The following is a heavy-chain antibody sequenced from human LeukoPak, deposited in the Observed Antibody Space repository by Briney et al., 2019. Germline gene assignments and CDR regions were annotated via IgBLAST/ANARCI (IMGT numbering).Heavy chain of an antibody. Sequence: GASVKVSCKASGYTFTGYEIIWVRQATGQGLEWMGWLNPNSGNTGYAQKFQGRVTMTRNTSISTAYMELSSLRSEDTAVYYCALRGEYSSGWDDYWGQGTLVTVSS. D-gene: IGHD6-19*01. J-gene: IGHJ4*02. CDR2: LNPNSGNT. CDR1: GYTFTGYE. V-gene: IGHV1-8*01. CDR3: ALRGEYSSGWDDY.